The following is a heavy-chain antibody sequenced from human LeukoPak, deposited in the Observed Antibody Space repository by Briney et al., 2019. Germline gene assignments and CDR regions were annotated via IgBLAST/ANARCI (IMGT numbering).Heavy chain of an antibody. CDR3: ARDAFGDLWFDP. Sequence: GGSLRLSYAASGFTVSSNYMSWVRQAPGKGLEWVSIIYRDGSTYYADSVKGRFTISRDNSKNTLYLQMSSLRVEDTAVYYCARDAFGDLWFDPWGQGTLVTVSS. CDR1: GFTVSSNY. D-gene: IGHD3-10*01. J-gene: IGHJ5*02. V-gene: IGHV3-53*05. CDR2: IYRDGST.